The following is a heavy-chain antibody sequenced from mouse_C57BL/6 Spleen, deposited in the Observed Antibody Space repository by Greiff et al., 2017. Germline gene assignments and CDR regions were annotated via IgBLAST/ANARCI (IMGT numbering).Heavy chain of an antibody. D-gene: IGHD2-4*01. CDR2: ISNGGGST. CDR3: ARPLYYDYDGGLAY. Sequence: EVQLVESGGGLVQPGGSLKLSCAASGFTFSDYYMYWVRQTPEKRLEWVAYISNGGGSTYYPDTVKGRFTISSVHAKNTLYLQMSRLKSEDTAMYYCARPLYYDYDGGLAYWGQGTLVTVSA. CDR1: GFTFSDYY. J-gene: IGHJ3*01. V-gene: IGHV5-12*01.